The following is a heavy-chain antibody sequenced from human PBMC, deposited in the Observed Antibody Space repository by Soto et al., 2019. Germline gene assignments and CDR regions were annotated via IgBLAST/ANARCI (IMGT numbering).Heavy chain of an antibody. V-gene: IGHV3-30-3*01. J-gene: IGHJ5*02. CDR1: EFTFSTYA. CDR2: IAFDGANR. Sequence: PGGSLRLSCAASEFTFSTYAMHWVRQAPGKGLEWVAVIAFDGANRYYADSVKRRFTISRDNSKNMLYLQMNSLRIEDTAVYYCSAAADYNWFDPWGQGTLVTVSS. D-gene: IGHD6-13*01. CDR3: SAAADYNWFDP.